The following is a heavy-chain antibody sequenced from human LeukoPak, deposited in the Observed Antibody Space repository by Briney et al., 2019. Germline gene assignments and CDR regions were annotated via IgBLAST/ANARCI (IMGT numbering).Heavy chain of an antibody. V-gene: IGHV4-59*01. CDR3: ARDGSYGAFDI. D-gene: IGHD1-26*01. CDR2: IYYSGST. Sequence: SETLSLTCTVSGGSISSYYWSWIRQPPGKGLEWIGYIYYSGSTNYNPSLKTRVTISVDTSKNQFSLKLNSVSAADTAVYYCARDGSYGAFDIWGQGTMVTVSS. J-gene: IGHJ3*02. CDR1: GGSISSYY.